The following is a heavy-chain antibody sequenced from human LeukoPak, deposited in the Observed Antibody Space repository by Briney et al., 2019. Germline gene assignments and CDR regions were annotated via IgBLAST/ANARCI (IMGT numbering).Heavy chain of an antibody. J-gene: IGHJ4*02. D-gene: IGHD4-17*01. Sequence: GGSLRLSCAASGFPFSSYSMNWVRQAPGKGLEWVSSISSSSSYIYYADSVKGRFTISRGNAKNSLYLQMNSLRAEDTAVYYCARDSRVTSGGDYWGQGTLVTVSS. CDR1: GFPFSSYS. CDR2: ISSSSSYI. V-gene: IGHV3-21*01. CDR3: ARDSRVTSGGDY.